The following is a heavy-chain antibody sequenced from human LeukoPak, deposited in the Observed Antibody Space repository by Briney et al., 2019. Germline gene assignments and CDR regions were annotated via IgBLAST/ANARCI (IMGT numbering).Heavy chain of an antibody. Sequence: GESLKISCQGSGYSFSSYWIGWVRQMPGKGLEWMGIIYPGDSDTRYSPSFQGLVTISADKSISTAYLQWSTLKASDTAIYYCARRRSCGGGSCYEDFDYWGQGTLVTVSS. CDR2: IYPGDSDT. D-gene: IGHD2-15*01. V-gene: IGHV5-51*01. J-gene: IGHJ4*02. CDR3: ARRRSCGGGSCYEDFDY. CDR1: GYSFSSYW.